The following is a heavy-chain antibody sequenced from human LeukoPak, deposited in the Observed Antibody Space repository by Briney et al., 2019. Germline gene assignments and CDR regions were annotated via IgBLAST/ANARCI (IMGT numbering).Heavy chain of an antibody. Sequence: GGSLRLSCAASGFTFSSYSMNWVRQAPGKGLEWVSYISSSSSTIYYADSVKGRFTISRDNAKNSLYLQMNSLRAEDTAVYYCGRVRKVSETTYYFDYWGQGTLVTVSS. CDR2: ISSSSSTI. CDR3: GRVRKVSETTYYFDY. J-gene: IGHJ4*02. D-gene: IGHD4-17*01. CDR1: GFTFSSYS. V-gene: IGHV3-48*04.